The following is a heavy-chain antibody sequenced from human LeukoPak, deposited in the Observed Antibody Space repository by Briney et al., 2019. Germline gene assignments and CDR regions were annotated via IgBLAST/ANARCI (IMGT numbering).Heavy chain of an antibody. D-gene: IGHD5-18*01. V-gene: IGHV3-23*01. CDR1: GFIFSNNG. CDR2: ISDSGGIT. CDR3: AKDQLSGSTYGRLDS. J-gene: IGHJ4*02. Sequence: GGSLRLSCAASGFIFSNNGMSWVRQAPGKGLEWVSAISDSGGITYYADSVKGRFTISRDNSKNTLYLQMNSLRAEETAVYFCAKDQLSGSTYGRLDSWGQGTLVTVSS.